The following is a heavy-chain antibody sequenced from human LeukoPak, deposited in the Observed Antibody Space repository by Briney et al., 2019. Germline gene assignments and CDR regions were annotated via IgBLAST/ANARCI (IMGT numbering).Heavy chain of an antibody. J-gene: IGHJ4*02. Sequence: GESLKISCKVSGYSFTSYWIGWVRQMPGKGLEWMGIMYPGDSDTRYSPSFQGQVTISADKSISTAYLQWSSLKASDTAVYYCARHRGPVGTPREADYWGQGTLVTVSS. CDR2: MYPGDSDT. CDR1: GYSFTSYW. V-gene: IGHV5-51*01. D-gene: IGHD1-26*01. CDR3: ARHRGPVGTPREADY.